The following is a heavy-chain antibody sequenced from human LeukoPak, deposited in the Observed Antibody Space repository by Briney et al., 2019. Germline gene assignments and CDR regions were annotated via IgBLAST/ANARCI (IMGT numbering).Heavy chain of an antibody. J-gene: IGHJ4*02. CDR2: ISGSGGST. D-gene: IGHD5-12*01. CDR1: GFTFSSYA. Sequence: GGSLRLSCAASGFTFSSYAMHWVRQAPGKGLEWVSAISGSGGSTYYADSVKGRFTISRDNSKNTLYLQMNSLRAEDTAVYYCAKDRGYDSRYFDYWGQGTLVTVSS. V-gene: IGHV3-23*01. CDR3: AKDRGYDSRYFDY.